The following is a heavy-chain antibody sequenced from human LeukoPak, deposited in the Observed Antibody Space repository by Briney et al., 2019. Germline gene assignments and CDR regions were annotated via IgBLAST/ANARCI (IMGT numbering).Heavy chain of an antibody. CDR3: ANEAFMSETDAFDF. V-gene: IGHV3-30-3*02. D-gene: IGHD3-16*01. CDR1: GFTFSSYA. J-gene: IGHJ3*01. CDR2: ISYDGSNK. Sequence: GGSLRLSCAASGFTFSSYAMHWVRQAPGKGLEWVAVISYDGSNKYYAESVRGRFTISRDNSKNTLYLQMNSLRSEDTAVYYCANEAFMSETDAFDFWGQGTGVTVSS.